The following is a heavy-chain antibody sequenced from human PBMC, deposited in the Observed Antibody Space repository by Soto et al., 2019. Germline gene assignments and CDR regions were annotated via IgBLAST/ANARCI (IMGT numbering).Heavy chain of an antibody. Sequence: GGSLRLSCAASGFTFSSYDMHWVRQATGKGLEWVSAIGTAGDPYYPGSVKGRFTISRENARNSLYLQMNSLRAGDTAVYYCARANAMYSSGWYSHYGMDVWGQGTTVTVSS. CDR3: ARANAMYSSGWYSHYGMDV. CDR1: GFTFSSYD. D-gene: IGHD6-19*01. J-gene: IGHJ6*02. V-gene: IGHV3-13*05. CDR2: IGTAGDP.